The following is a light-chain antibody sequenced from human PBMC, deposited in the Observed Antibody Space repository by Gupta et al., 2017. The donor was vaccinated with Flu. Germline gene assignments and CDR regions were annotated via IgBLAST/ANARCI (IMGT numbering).Light chain of an antibody. CDR3: QSYDNNLSVYV. CDR1: SSNIGAGYD. V-gene: IGLV1-40*01. CDR2: DNN. J-gene: IGLJ1*01. Sequence: QSVLTPPPSVPGAPGQRVTISCTGSSSNIGAGYDVRWYQQLPGTAPKLLIYDNNNRPSGVPDRFSGSKSGTSASLAITGLQPDDEADYYCQSYDNNLSVYVFGTGTKVSVL.